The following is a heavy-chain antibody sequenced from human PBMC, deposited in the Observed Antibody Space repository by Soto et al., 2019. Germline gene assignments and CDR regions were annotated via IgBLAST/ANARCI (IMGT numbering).Heavy chain of an antibody. V-gene: IGHV3-30-3*01. Sequence: GGSLRLSCAASGFTFSSYAMHWVRQAPGKGLEWVAVISYDGSNKYYADSVKGRFTISRDNSKNTLYLQMNSLRAEDTAVYYCARDGYYYGSGSSNTHFDYWGQGTLVTVSS. CDR3: ARDGYYYGSGSSNTHFDY. CDR1: GFTFSSYA. D-gene: IGHD3-10*01. CDR2: ISYDGSNK. J-gene: IGHJ4*02.